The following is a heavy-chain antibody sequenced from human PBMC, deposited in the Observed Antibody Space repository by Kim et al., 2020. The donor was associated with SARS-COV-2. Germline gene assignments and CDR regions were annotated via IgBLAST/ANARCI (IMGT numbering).Heavy chain of an antibody. D-gene: IGHD5-12*01. CDR1: GGSISSSSYY. Sequence: SETLSLTCAVSGGSISSSSYYWAWIRQPPGKGLEWIGNIYYSWSTYQNPSLKSRVTISVDTSKNQFSLKLSSVTAADTAVYYCARYPVEMATFTYFDSWGQGTLVTVSS. V-gene: IGHV4-39*01. CDR3: ARYPVEMATFTYFDS. CDR2: IYYSWST. J-gene: IGHJ4*02.